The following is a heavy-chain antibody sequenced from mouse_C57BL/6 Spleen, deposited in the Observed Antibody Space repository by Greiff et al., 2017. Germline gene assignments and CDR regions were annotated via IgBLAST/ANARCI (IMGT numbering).Heavy chain of an antibody. CDR1: GYTFTDYN. Sequence: VQLQQSGPELVKPGASVTIPCKASGYTFTDYNMDWVKQSHGKSLEWIGDINPNNGGTIYNQKFKGKATLTVDKSSSTAYMELRSLTSEDTAVYYCVREGYSRDAMDYWGQGTSVTVSA. J-gene: IGHJ4*01. CDR2: INPNNGGT. D-gene: IGHD2-5*01. CDR3: VREGYSRDAMDY. V-gene: IGHV1-18*01.